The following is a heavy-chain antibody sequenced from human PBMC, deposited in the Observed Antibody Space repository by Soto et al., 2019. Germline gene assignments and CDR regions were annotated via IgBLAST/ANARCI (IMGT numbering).Heavy chain of an antibody. CDR2: ISYDGSNK. Sequence: PGGSLRLSFTAFGYTFSSYAMHGVRQAPGKGLEWVAVISYDGSNKYYTGSVKGRFTNTRDNSKNTLYLQMNSLRAEDTAVYYCTREGSFRFIVVVQAANGMDVWGQGTTVAVSS. J-gene: IGHJ6*02. CDR3: TREGSFRFIVVVQAANGMDV. CDR1: GYTFSSYA. D-gene: IGHD2-2*01. V-gene: IGHV3-30-3*01.